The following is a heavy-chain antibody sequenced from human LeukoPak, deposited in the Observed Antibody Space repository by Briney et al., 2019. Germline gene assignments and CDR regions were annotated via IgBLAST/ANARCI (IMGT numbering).Heavy chain of an antibody. CDR2: ISAYNGNT. CDR1: GYTFTSYG. D-gene: IGHD4-23*01. J-gene: IGHJ6*02. Sequence: ASVKVSCKASGYTFTSYGISWVRQAPGQGLEWMGWISAYNGNTNYAQKLQGRVTMTTDTSTSTAYMELRSLRSDDTAVYYCARVEETTVVTRYYYYGKDVWGQGTTVTVSS. V-gene: IGHV1-18*01. CDR3: ARVEETTVVTRYYYYGKDV.